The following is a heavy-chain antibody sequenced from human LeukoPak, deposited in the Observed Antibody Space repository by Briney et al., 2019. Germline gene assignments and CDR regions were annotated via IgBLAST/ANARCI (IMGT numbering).Heavy chain of an antibody. CDR2: ISGSGGST. Sequence: PGGSLRLSCAASGFTFSSYAMTWVRQAPGKGLEWVSDISGSGGSTHYADSVKGRFTISRDNSKNTLYLQMNSLRAEDTAVYYCAKDTSTHSGTYYLYYFDYWGQGTLVTVSS. D-gene: IGHD1-26*01. CDR3: AKDTSTHSGTYYLYYFDY. CDR1: GFTFSSYA. V-gene: IGHV3-23*01. J-gene: IGHJ4*02.